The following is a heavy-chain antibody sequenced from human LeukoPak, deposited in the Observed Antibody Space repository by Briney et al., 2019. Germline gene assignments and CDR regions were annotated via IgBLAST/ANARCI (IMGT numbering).Heavy chain of an antibody. Sequence: SETLSLTCTVSGGSFSSYYWSWIRQPPGKGLEWIGYIYYSGTTDYNPSLKSRVTISVDTSKNQFSLKLSSVTAADTAVYYCARGMIAVAGIFDYWGQGTLVTVSS. J-gene: IGHJ4*02. D-gene: IGHD6-19*01. CDR1: GGSFSSYY. V-gene: IGHV4-59*01. CDR3: ARGMIAVAGIFDY. CDR2: IYYSGTT.